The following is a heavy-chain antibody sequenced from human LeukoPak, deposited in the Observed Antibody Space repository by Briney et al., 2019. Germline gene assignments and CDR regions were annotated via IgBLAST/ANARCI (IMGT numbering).Heavy chain of an antibody. Sequence: GGSLTLSCAPCGFTLSIHAMSCVRQPPGKGREWFSAISGSGGRTYSADSVKGRFTISRDNSKNTLYLQMNSLRAEDTAVYYCAKNGGSSSWYVVGYWGQGTLVTVSS. CDR3: AKNGGSSSWYVVGY. V-gene: IGHV3-23*01. J-gene: IGHJ4*02. CDR1: GFTLSIHA. CDR2: ISGSGGRT. D-gene: IGHD6-13*01.